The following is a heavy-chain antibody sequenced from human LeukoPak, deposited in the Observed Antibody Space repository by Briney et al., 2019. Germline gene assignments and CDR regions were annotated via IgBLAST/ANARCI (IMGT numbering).Heavy chain of an antibody. CDR1: GYTFTSYG. Sequence: ASVKVSCKASGYTFTSYGISWVRQAPGQGLEWMGWISAYNGNTNYAQKLQGRVTMTTNTSTSTAYMELNRLTSDDTAVYYCGRGQWQELHDYWGQGTLVTVSS. CDR2: ISAYNGNT. D-gene: IGHD6-19*01. V-gene: IGHV1-18*01. J-gene: IGHJ4*02. CDR3: GRGQWQELHDY.